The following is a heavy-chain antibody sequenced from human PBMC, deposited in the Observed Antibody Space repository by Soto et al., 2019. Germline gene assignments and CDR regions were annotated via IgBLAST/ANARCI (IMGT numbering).Heavy chain of an antibody. V-gene: IGHV3-21*01. CDR3: ARDRRWGVRGDSLGY. Sequence: EVQLVESGGGLVKPGGSLRLSCAASGFTFSSHSMNWVRQAPGKGLEWVSSITSSSIYIYYADSVKGRFTISRDNAKNSLYLQMTRLRPEDPAVYFCARDRRWGVRGDSLGYWGQGSQVIVSS. J-gene: IGHJ4*02. CDR1: GFTFSSHS. CDR2: ITSSSIYI. D-gene: IGHD3-10*01.